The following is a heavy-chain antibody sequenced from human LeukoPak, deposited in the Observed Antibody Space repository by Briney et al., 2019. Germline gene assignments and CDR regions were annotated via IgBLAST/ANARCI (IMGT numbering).Heavy chain of an antibody. CDR1: GFTFSSYA. CDR3: AKQESSGSYPYYFDY. J-gene: IGHJ4*02. CDR2: ISDSGSRT. V-gene: IGHV3-23*01. Sequence: GGSLRLPCAASGFTFSSYAMSWVRQAPGEGLKWVSSISDSGSRTYYADSVKGRFTVSRDNSKNTVYVQMNSLRAEDTAIYYCAKQESSGSYPYYFDYWGQGTLVTVSS. D-gene: IGHD3-22*01.